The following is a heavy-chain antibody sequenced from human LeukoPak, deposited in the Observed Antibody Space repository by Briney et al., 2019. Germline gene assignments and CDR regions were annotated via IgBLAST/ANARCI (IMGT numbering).Heavy chain of an antibody. D-gene: IGHD2-15*01. V-gene: IGHV3-23*01. CDR3: ARTPRREKTIPYYFDY. CDR2: ISGSGGST. J-gene: IGHJ4*02. CDR1: GFTFSSYA. Sequence: GGSLRLSCAASGFTFSSYAMSWVRQAPGKGLEWVSAISGSGGSTYYADSVKGRFTISRDNSKNTLYLQMNSLRAEDTAVYYCARTPRREKTIPYYFDYWGQGTLVTVSS.